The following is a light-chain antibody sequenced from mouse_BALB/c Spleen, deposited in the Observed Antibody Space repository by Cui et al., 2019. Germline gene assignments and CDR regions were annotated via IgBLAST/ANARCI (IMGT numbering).Light chain of an antibody. V-gene: IGKV12-44*01. CDR3: QQHYGTPYT. CDR2: NAK. J-gene: IGKJ2*01. CDR1: ENIYSY. Sequence: DTQITPSPAYLKASVGETVTITCRASENIYSYLAWYQQKQGKSPQLLVYNAKTLAEGVPSRFSGSGSGTQFSLKINSLQPEDFGSYYCQQHYGTPYTFGGGTKLEIK.